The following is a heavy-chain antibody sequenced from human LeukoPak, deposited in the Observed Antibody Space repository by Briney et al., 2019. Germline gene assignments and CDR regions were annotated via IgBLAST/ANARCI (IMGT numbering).Heavy chain of an antibody. J-gene: IGHJ5*02. CDR3: TRDRGTYNWFDP. CDR2: IDKKDNLYAT. CDR1: GSTFSGSA. D-gene: IGHD2-15*01. Sequence: GGSLKLSCAASGSTFSGSAVHWVRQSSGKGLEWVGHIDKKDNLYATAYAESVKGRFTISRDDSKDTAFLHMDSLKTEDTALYYCTRDRGTYNWFDPWGQGALVTVSS. V-gene: IGHV3-73*01.